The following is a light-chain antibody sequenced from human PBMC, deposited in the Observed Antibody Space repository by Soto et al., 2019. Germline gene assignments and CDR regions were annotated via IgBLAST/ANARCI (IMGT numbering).Light chain of an antibody. CDR1: QSVSSSY. J-gene: IGKJ5*01. CDR3: QQYGSSPPIT. V-gene: IGKV3-20*01. Sequence: EIVLTQSPCTLSLSPGERATLACRASQSVSSSYPAWYQQKPGQATRLLXXGEXSRATGIPDRFSGSGSGTDFTLTISRLKPEYFAFYYCQQYGSSPPITFGQGTRLEIK. CDR2: GEX.